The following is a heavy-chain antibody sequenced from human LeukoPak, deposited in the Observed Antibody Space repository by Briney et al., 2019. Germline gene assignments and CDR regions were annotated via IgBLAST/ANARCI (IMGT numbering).Heavy chain of an antibody. Sequence: SETLSLTCTVSGASISSYYYNWIRQPPGKGLEWVGYIYNSGTTNYNPSLKSRVTISLDRSKNQFSLKLRSVTAADTAVYYCARDRYYYSSGSYSGFDFWGQGTMVTVSS. CDR2: IYNSGTT. J-gene: IGHJ3*01. CDR3: ARDRYYYSSGSYSGFDF. V-gene: IGHV4-59*01. D-gene: IGHD3-10*01. CDR1: GASISSYY.